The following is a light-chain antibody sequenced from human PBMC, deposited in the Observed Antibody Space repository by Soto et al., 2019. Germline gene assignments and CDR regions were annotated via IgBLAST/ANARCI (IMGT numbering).Light chain of an antibody. J-gene: IGKJ4*01. CDR3: QQRSNWPLT. CDR1: QSVSSY. CDR2: DAS. V-gene: IGKV3-11*01. Sequence: EFVMKQSPATFSVSPAERPTLSCRASQSVSSYLAWYQQKPGQAPRLLIYDASNRATGIPARFSGSGSGTDFTLTISSLEPEDFAVYYCQQRSNWPLTFGGGTKVDI.